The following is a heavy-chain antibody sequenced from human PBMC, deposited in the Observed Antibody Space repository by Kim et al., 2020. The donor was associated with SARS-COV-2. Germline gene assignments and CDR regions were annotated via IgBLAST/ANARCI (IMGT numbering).Heavy chain of an antibody. J-gene: IGHJ6*02. CDR3: AKDRAAGYYYGSGPRYGMDV. CDR2: ISWNSGSI. Sequence: GGSLRLSCGASGVTFDDYAMHWVRQGPGKGLEWVSGISWNSGSIGNAASVKGRFTLSSDNAKNSLYLQMNSLRAEDTALYYCAKDRAAGYYYGSGPRYGMDVWGQGTTVTVSS. V-gene: IGHV3-9*01. D-gene: IGHD3-10*01. CDR1: GVTFDDYA.